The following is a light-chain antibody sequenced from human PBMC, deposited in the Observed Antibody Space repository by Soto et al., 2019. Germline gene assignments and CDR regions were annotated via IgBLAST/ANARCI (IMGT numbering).Light chain of an antibody. J-gene: IGKJ1*01. CDR3: QQYFEWPPMT. Sequence: EVVLTQSPPTLSVSPSEGATLXWRPSETVATNLAWYQQKPGQAPRLLISGASTRAAGISDRFRGSGSGTEFTLTISSLRSEDSAIYYCQQYFEWPPMTFGQGTKVDIK. V-gene: IGKV3-15*01. CDR2: GAS. CDR1: ETVATN.